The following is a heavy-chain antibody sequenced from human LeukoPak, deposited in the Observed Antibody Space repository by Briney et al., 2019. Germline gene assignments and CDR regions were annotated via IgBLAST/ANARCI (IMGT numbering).Heavy chain of an antibody. Sequence: SGPTLVNPTQTLTLTCTFSGFSLSTSGVGVGWIHQPPGKALAWLALIYWNDDKRYSPSLKSRLTITKDTSKNQVVLTMTNMDPVDTATYYCAHLDYYDSSGYYSNLHNWFDPWGEGTLVTVSS. D-gene: IGHD3-22*01. CDR2: IYWNDDK. V-gene: IGHV2-5*01. J-gene: IGHJ5*02. CDR1: GFSLSTSGVG. CDR3: AHLDYYDSSGYYSNLHNWFDP.